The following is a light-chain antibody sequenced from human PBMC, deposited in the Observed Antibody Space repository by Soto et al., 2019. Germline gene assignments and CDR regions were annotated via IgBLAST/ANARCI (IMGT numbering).Light chain of an antibody. CDR2: DAS. CDR3: QQRSTSLT. J-gene: IGKJ4*01. CDR1: QSVSSY. V-gene: IGKV3-11*01. Sequence: EIVLTQSPATLSLSPGERATLSCRASQSVSSYLAWYQQKPGQAPRLLIYDASNRATGIPARFSGSGSGTDFTLTISSLEPEDFAVEYCQQRSTSLTFGGGTKVEIK.